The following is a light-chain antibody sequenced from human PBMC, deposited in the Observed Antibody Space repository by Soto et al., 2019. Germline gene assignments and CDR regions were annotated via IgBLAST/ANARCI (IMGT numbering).Light chain of an antibody. CDR2: NGS. CDR3: QQYHHSVWT. J-gene: IGKJ1*01. CDR1: QTVSSIY. V-gene: IGKV3-20*01. Sequence: EIVLTQSPGTLSLSPGERATLSCRASQTVSSIYLAWYQQKPGQAPRLLIYNGSSRATGIPDRFSGSGSGTDFTLTISRLEPEDFGVYYCQQYHHSVWTFGPGTKVEIK.